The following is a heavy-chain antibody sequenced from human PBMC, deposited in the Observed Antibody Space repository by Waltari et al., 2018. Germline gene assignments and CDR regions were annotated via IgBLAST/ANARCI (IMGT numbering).Heavy chain of an antibody. J-gene: IGHJ4*02. D-gene: IGHD2-2*01. V-gene: IGHV4-4*07. CDR3: ARGKYCSSTSCYVDS. Sequence: QVQLQESGPGLVKPSETMSLTCTVSGASLTSYFWTCIRQPAGKGLEWLGRIYPTGSTNYNPSLKSRVTISVDKSTNHFSLKLSSVTAADTAVYYCARGKYCSSTSCYVDSWGQGTLVTVSS. CDR2: IYPTGST. CDR1: GASLTSYF.